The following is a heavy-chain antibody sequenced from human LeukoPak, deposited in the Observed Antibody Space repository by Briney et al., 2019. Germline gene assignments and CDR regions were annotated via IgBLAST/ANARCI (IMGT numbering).Heavy chain of an antibody. CDR2: MNPNSGNT. CDR1: GYTFTSYD. V-gene: IGHV1-8*03. J-gene: IGHJ4*02. CDR3: ARRISYYDFWSGYSYYFDY. D-gene: IGHD3-3*01. Sequence: ASVTVSCKASGYTFTSYDINWVRQATGQGLEWMGWMNPNSGNTGYAQKFQGRVTITRNTSISTAYMELSSLRSEDTAVYYCARRISYYDFWSGYSYYFDYWGQGTLVTVSS.